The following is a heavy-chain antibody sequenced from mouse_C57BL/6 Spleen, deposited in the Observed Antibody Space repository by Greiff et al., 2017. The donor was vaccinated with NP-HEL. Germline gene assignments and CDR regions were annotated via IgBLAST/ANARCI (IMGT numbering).Heavy chain of an antibody. CDR1: GYTFTDYY. V-gene: IGHV1-26*01. CDR3: AVIYYYGSSDEDYAMDY. J-gene: IGHJ4*01. Sequence: EVQLQQSGPELVKPGASVKISCKASGYTFTDYYMNWVKQSHGKSLEWIGDINPNNGGTSYNQKFKGKDTLTVDKSSSTAYMELRILTSEYSAVYYCAVIYYYGSSDEDYAMDYWGQGTSVTVSS. CDR2: INPNNGGT. D-gene: IGHD1-1*01.